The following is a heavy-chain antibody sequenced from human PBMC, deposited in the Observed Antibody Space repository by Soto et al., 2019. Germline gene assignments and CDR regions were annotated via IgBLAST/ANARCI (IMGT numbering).Heavy chain of an antibody. V-gene: IGHV3-53*01. J-gene: IGHJ6*02. CDR3: SGDPSGYDEGNWYHGAEV. Sequence: PILSFAASGLSVSSNYMSWVRQAPGEGLEWVAIIYINGSTYYAESVHGRFSVSRDIYKNTLFLQMNNLRAEDTAVYFCSGDPSGYDEGNWYHGAEVWGQGNPVNASS. CDR1: GLSVSSNY. CDR2: IYINGST. D-gene: IGHD5-12*01.